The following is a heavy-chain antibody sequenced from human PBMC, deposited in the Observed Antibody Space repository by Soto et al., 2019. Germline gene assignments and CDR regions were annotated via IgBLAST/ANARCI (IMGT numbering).Heavy chain of an antibody. D-gene: IGHD5-18*01. CDR2: IYSGGSA. Sequence: EVQLVESGGGLVQPGGSLRLSCAASGFTVSSNYMSWVRQAPGKGLEWVSVIYSGGSAYYADSVKGRFTISRDNSXXXLXXXXXXXXAEXXXVYYCARHGYSYGGGYFDYWGQGTLVTVSS. J-gene: IGHJ4*02. V-gene: IGHV3-66*04. CDR3: ARHGYSYGGGYFDY. CDR1: GFTVSSNY.